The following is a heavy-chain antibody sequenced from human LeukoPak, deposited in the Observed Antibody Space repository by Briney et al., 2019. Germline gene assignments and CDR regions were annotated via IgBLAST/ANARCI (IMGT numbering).Heavy chain of an antibody. D-gene: IGHD3-3*01. CDR3: AVYPPEGEWNSFDY. CDR2: IHYSGLT. J-gene: IGHJ4*02. Sequence: SETLSLTCTVSGGSVSGYYWNWIRQPPGKGLEWIGFIHYSGLTVYSPSLQSRVTMSVDTSRNQSSLELRSVSAADTALYYCAVYPPEGEWNSFDYGGQGTLVTVSS. CDR1: GGSVSGYY. V-gene: IGHV4-59*02.